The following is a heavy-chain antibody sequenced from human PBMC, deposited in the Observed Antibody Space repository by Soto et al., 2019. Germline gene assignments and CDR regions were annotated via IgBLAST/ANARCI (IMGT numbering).Heavy chain of an antibody. CDR2: IIPIFGTA. CDR3: ARGGGGFYDYVWGSYSQGAFDV. D-gene: IGHD3-16*01. Sequence: QVQLVQSGAEVKKPGSSVKVSCKASGGTFSSYAISWVRQAPGQGLEWMGGIIPIFGTANYAQKFQGRVTITADESTSTAYMELRSLRAEDTAIYYCARGGGGFYDYVWGSYSQGAFDVWGQGTMVTVSS. CDR1: GGTFSSYA. J-gene: IGHJ3*01. V-gene: IGHV1-69*01.